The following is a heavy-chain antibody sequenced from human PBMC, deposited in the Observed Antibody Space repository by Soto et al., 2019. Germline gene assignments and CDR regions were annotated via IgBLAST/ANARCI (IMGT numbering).Heavy chain of an antibody. CDR2: ISYDGSNK. J-gene: IGHJ5*02. CDR3: ARAGHYYDSSTTRYNWFDP. CDR1: GSTFSTYA. Sequence: GGSLRLSCAASGSTFSTYAMHWVRQAPGKGLEWVAVISYDGSNKYNADSVKGRFTVSRDNSKNTLYLQMNSLRVEDTAVYYCARAGHYYDSSTTRYNWFDPWGQGTLVTVSS. V-gene: IGHV3-30-3*01. D-gene: IGHD3-22*01.